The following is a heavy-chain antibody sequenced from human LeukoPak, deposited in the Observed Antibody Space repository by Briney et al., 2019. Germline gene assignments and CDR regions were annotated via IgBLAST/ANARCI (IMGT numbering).Heavy chain of an antibody. D-gene: IGHD6-13*01. Sequence: SETPSLTCTVSGGSISSYYWSWIRQPPGKGLEWIGYIYYSGSTNYNPSLKSRVTISVDTSKNQFSLKLSSVTAADTAVYYCARDLHYGIAAARGFDPWGQGTLVTVSS. J-gene: IGHJ5*02. CDR2: IYYSGST. CDR3: ARDLHYGIAAARGFDP. V-gene: IGHV4-59*01. CDR1: GGSISSYY.